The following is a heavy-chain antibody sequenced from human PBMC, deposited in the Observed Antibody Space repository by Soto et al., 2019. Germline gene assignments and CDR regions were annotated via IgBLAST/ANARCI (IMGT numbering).Heavy chain of an antibody. Sequence: RRSLRLSCAAYGFTFSSYSMNWVRQAPGKGLEWVSSISSSSSYIYYADSVKGRFTISRDNAKNSLYLQMNSLRAEDTAVYYSARADCPVSYCNSRPLKYGVDDGGQGTPVAVPS. J-gene: IGHJ4*03. V-gene: IGHV3-21*01. CDR2: ISSSSSYI. D-gene: IGHD2-8*02. CDR1: GFTFSSYS. CDR3: ARADCPVSYCNSRPLKYGVDD.